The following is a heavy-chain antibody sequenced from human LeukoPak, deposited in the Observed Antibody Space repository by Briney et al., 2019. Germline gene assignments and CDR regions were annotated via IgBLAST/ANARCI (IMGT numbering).Heavy chain of an antibody. D-gene: IGHD6-19*01. Sequence: GGSLRLSCAASGFTFSSYAMHWVRQAPGKGLEWVAVTSYDGSNKYYADSVKGRFTISRDNSKNTLYLQMNSLRAEDTAVYYCARSSSGWPNAPFDYWGQGTLVTVSS. CDR1: GFTFSSYA. J-gene: IGHJ4*02. CDR3: ARSSSGWPNAPFDY. CDR2: TSYDGSNK. V-gene: IGHV3-30-3*01.